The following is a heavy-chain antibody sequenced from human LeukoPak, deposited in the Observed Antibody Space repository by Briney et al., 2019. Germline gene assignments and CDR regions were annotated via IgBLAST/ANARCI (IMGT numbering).Heavy chain of an antibody. D-gene: IGHD2-21*02. CDR1: GFTFSSFA. J-gene: IGHJ4*02. Sequence: PGGSLRLSCAASGFTFSSFATSWVRQTPGKGLEWVSSISSSGRNTYYADSVKGRFTISRDNSENTLYLQVSSLRAEATAIYYCAKRDRPCSGDWSAPYYIDYWGQGTLVTVS. V-gene: IGHV3-23*01. CDR2: ISSSGRNT. CDR3: AKRDRPCSGDWSAPYYIDY.